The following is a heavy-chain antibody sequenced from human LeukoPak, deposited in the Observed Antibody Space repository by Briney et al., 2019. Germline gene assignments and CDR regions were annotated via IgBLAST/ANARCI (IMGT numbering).Heavy chain of an antibody. D-gene: IGHD2-15*01. Sequence: PSETLSLTCIVSGGSIGTLYWNWVRQVPGKGLEWIGFIDYHRNTKYNPSLNSRVTMSVDTSVDQVSLRLTSVTAADTAIYFCATASGRSFWLDPWGQGRLVTVSS. CDR1: GGSIGTLY. CDR3: ATASGRSFWLDP. CDR2: IDYHRNT. V-gene: IGHV4-59*11. J-gene: IGHJ5*02.